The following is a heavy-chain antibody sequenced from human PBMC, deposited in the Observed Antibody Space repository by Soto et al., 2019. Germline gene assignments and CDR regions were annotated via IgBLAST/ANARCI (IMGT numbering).Heavy chain of an antibody. Sequence: SQTLSLTCAISGDSVSSKSAAWSWIRQSPSRGLEWLGRTYYRSKWYNEYAISVKGRITINPDTSKNHFSLQLSSVTPEDTAVYYCASAQGFLAVWGRGITVTGSS. CDR1: GDSVSSKSAA. CDR3: ASAQGFLAV. J-gene: IGHJ6*02. CDR2: TYYRSKWYN. V-gene: IGHV6-1*01.